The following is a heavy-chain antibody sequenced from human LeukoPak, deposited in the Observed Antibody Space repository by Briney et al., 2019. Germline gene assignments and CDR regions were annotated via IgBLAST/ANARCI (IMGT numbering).Heavy chain of an antibody. CDR2: IYTSGST. CDR1: GGSISSYY. Sequence: SETLSLTCTVSGGSISSYYWSWIRQPAGKGLEWIGRIYTSGSTNYNPSLKSRVTMSVDTSKNQFSLKLSSVTAADTAVYYCARDLSGSGINWFDPWGQGTLVTASS. V-gene: IGHV4-4*07. CDR3: ARDLSGSGINWFDP. D-gene: IGHD3-10*01. J-gene: IGHJ5*02.